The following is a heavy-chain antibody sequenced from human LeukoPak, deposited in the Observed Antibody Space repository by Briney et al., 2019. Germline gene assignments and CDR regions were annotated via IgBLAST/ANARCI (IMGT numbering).Heavy chain of an antibody. CDR1: GGSISSSSYY. V-gene: IGHV4-39*01. CDR2: IYYSETT. CDR3: ASPRYCSSTSCYFGYDY. J-gene: IGHJ4*02. Sequence: PSETLSLTCTVAGGSISSSSYYWGWIRQPPVKGLEWIGRIYYSETTYYNPCLKSRFTISVDTAKNQFSLKLSSVTAADTAVYYCASPRYCSSTSCYFGYDYWGQGTLVTVSS. D-gene: IGHD2-2*01.